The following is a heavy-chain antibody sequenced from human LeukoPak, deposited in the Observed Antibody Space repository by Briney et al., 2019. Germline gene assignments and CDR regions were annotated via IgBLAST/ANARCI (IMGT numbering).Heavy chain of an antibody. Sequence: AETLSLTCTVSGGSFNTDYWIWIRQAPGQGLGWIGYIFYSGSTYNYPSLKSRVTISVDRSKSHFSLKLSSVTAADTAVYYCAIGGLLWFGEFENYFDYWGQRTLVTVSS. CDR1: GGSFNTDY. D-gene: IGHD3-10*01. CDR3: AIGGLLWFGEFENYFDY. V-gene: IGHV4-59*08. J-gene: IGHJ4*02. CDR2: IFYSGST.